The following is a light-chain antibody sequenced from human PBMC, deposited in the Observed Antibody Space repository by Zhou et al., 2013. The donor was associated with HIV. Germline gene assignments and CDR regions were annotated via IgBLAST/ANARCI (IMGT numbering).Light chain of an antibody. CDR3: QQRRNWPLIT. Sequence: IVLTQSPGTLSLSPGERATLSCRASQSISSSDVGWYQQRPGQPPRLLIYHAFKRAAGIPERFSGRGSGTDFTLTISSLEPEDFAVYYCQQRRNWPLITFGGGTKVEIK. CDR1: QSISSSD. CDR2: HAF. J-gene: IGKJ4*01. V-gene: IGKV3D-20*02.